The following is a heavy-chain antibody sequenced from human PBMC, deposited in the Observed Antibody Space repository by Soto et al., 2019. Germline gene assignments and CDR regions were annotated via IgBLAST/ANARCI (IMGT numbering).Heavy chain of an antibody. D-gene: IGHD2-21*02. J-gene: IGHJ3*02. CDR2: ISYDGSNK. CDR3: ARVFLVVVTEDRDHDAFDI. CDR1: GFTFSSYA. V-gene: IGHV3-30-3*01. Sequence: GGSLRLSCAASGFTFSSYAMHWVRQAPGKGLEWVAVISYDGSNKYYADSAKGRFTISRDNSKNTLYLQMNSLRAEETAVYYCARVFLVVVTEDRDHDAFDIWGQGTMVTVSS.